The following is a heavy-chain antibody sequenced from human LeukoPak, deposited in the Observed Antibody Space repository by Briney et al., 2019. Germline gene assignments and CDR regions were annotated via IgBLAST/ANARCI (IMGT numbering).Heavy chain of an antibody. CDR3: ARDLELVYYDSSDYGY. D-gene: IGHD3-22*01. CDR1: GFTFSSYE. J-gene: IGHJ4*02. CDR2: INSDGSNT. Sequence: GGSLRLSCAGSGFTFSSYEMNWVRQAPGQGLEWVSRINSDGSNTRYADSVKGRFTISRDNAKNTLYLQMNSLRAEDTAVYYCARDLELVYYDSSDYGYWGQGTLVIVSS. V-gene: IGHV3-74*01.